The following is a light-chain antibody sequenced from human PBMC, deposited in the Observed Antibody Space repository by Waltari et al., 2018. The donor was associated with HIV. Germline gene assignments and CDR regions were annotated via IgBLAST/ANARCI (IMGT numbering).Light chain of an antibody. CDR1: SPNIGKTY. V-gene: IGLV1-51*01. CDR3: GTWDSSLSGGV. CDR2: DNK. J-gene: IGLJ1*01. Sequence: QSVFTQPPPVSAAPGQKVTITCSACSPNIGKTYPSWYQHLPGTAPKLLIYDNKKRPSGIPDRFSGSKSGTSATLGITGLQTGDEADYYCGTWDSSLSGGVFGTGTKVTVL.